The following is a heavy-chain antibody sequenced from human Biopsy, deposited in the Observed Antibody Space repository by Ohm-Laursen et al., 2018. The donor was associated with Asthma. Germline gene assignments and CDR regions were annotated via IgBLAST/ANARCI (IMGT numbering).Heavy chain of an antibody. CDR2: IYSGGTS. D-gene: IGHD6-19*01. Sequence: GSLRLSCTASGFTVSRDHMVWVRQAPGKGLEWVSVIYSGGTSDTADSVRGRFTISTDFYNNTLYLQMDSVRAADTAVYYCARGDSSGWSHYYFDYWGQGTLVTVSS. CDR1: GFTVSRDH. J-gene: IGHJ4*02. CDR3: ARGDSSGWSHYYFDY. V-gene: IGHV3-53*01.